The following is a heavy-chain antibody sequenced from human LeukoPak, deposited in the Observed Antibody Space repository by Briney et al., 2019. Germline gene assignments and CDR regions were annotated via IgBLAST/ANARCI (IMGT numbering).Heavy chain of an antibody. CDR2: ISPYNGNT. Sequence: ASVKVPCKPYGYTFNTYGITWVRQAPGQGLEWMGWISPYNGNTNYAQKFQGRVTMTTDTSTSTAYMELRSLRSDDTAVYYCATLDHDILSGYSHLDHWGQGALVIVSS. CDR3: ATLDHDILSGYSHLDH. J-gene: IGHJ4*02. V-gene: IGHV1-18*01. D-gene: IGHD3-9*01. CDR1: GYTFNTYG.